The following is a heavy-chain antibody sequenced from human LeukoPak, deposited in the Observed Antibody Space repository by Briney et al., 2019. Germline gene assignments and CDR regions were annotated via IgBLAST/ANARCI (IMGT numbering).Heavy chain of an antibody. CDR1: GFTFSTYC. CDR2: ICPDGTVT. V-gene: IGHV3-74*01. Sequence: PVGSLRLSCAASGFTFSTYCMHWVRQALGKGPMWVSRICPDGTVTNYADSVKARFIISRDNARNTVYLQMNSLRVEDTAVYYCVRDFRSADYWGQGTLVTVSS. J-gene: IGHJ4*02. CDR3: VRDFRSADY.